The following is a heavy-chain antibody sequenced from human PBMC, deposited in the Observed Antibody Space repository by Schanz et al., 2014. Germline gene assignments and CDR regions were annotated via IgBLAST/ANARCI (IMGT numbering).Heavy chain of an antibody. V-gene: IGHV3-74*01. CDR1: GFTFSSHW. CDR3: ARKKKVGVYGGKRHDALAI. J-gene: IGHJ3*02. D-gene: IGHD4-17*01. CDR2: INSVGSNT. Sequence: EVQLVQSGGGLVQPGGSLRLSCAASGFTFSSHWMHWVRQDPGKGLVWVARINSVGSNTDYADSVTGRFTISRDNAKNALYQQMNALRAESTTVYDCARKKKVGVYGGKRHDALAIWGQGTMVTVSS.